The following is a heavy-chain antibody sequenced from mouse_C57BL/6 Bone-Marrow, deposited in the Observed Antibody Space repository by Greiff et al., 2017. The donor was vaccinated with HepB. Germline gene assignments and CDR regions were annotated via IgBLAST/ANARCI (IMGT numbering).Heavy chain of an antibody. D-gene: IGHD1-1*02. J-gene: IGHJ4*01. CDR2: IHPNSGST. CDR1: GYTFTSYW. CDR3: ARDYAHYAMDD. V-gene: IGHV1-64*01. Sequence: QVQLQQPGAELVRPGTSVKLSCKASGYTFTSYWMHWVKQRPGQGLEWIGMIHPNSGSTNYNEKFKSKATLTVDKSSSTAYMQLSSLTSEDSAVYYCARDYAHYAMDDWGQGTSVTVSS.